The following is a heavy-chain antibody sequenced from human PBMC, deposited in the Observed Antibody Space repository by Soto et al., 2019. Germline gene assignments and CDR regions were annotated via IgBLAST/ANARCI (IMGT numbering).Heavy chain of an antibody. J-gene: IGHJ4*02. Sequence: QITLKESGPTLVKPTQTLTLTCTFSGFSLSTSGVGVGWLRQSPGKALEWLAVIYWDDDKRYSPSLKRRLSITKDTSKHQVVLTMTNMDPVDTAPYYCAHKGPDDWHLDYWGQGTLVTVSS. D-gene: IGHD3-9*01. CDR3: AHKGPDDWHLDY. CDR1: GFSLSTSGVG. V-gene: IGHV2-5*02. CDR2: IYWDDDK.